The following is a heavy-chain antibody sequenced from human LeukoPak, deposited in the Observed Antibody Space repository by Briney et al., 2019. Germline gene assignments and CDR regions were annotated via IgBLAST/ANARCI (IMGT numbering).Heavy chain of an antibody. Sequence: GGSLRLSCAASGFSVSRNYMTWVRQAPGEGLEWVSLIYSGGSTPYADSVKGRFTISRDNSKNTLYLQMNSLRAEDTAVYYCARKTDHQTGGDYWGQGTLVTVSS. J-gene: IGHJ4*02. D-gene: IGHD1-1*01. CDR3: ARKTDHQTGGDY. CDR2: IYSGGST. CDR1: GFSVSRNY. V-gene: IGHV3-66*01.